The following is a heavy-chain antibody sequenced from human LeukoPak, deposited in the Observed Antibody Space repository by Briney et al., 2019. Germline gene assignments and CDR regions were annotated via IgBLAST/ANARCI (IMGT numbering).Heavy chain of an antibody. Sequence: GASVKVSCKASGYTFTSYDINWVRQATGQGLEWMGWMNPTSGNTGYAQKFQGRVTMTRNTSISTAYMELSSLRSEDTAVYYCAKRGVVCSGGSCYSSAFDIWGQGTMVTVSS. CDR3: AKRGVVCSGGSCYSSAFDI. CDR2: MNPTSGNT. D-gene: IGHD2-15*01. CDR1: GYTFTSYD. J-gene: IGHJ3*02. V-gene: IGHV1-8*01.